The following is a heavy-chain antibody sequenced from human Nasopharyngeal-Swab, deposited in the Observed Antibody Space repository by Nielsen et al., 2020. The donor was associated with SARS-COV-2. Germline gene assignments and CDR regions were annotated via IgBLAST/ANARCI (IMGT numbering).Heavy chain of an antibody. V-gene: IGHV1-18*01. D-gene: IGHD3-10*01. CDR1: GCTFTSYG. J-gene: IGHJ6*02. Sequence: ASVKVSCKASGCTFTSYGISWVRRAPGQGLEWMGWISAYNGNTNYAQKLQGRVTMTTDTSTSTAYMELRSLRSDDTAVYYCASRIRPYYGSGSYSYHYGMDVWGQGTTVTVSS. CDR3: ASRIRPYYGSGSYSYHYGMDV. CDR2: ISAYNGNT.